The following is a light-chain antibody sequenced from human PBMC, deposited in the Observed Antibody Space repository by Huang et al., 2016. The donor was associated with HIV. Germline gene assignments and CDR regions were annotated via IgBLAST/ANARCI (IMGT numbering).Light chain of an antibody. CDR1: QSGSSN. Sequence: EIVMTQSPATLSVSPGERATRSCRASQSGSSNLAWFQQKPGQAPGLLIYGASPRATGIPARFSGSGSETEYTRTISSLQSEDFVVYYCQQYNSWPPYTCGQGTKLEIK. CDR3: QQYNSWPPYT. V-gene: IGKV3-15*01. CDR2: GAS. J-gene: IGKJ2*01.